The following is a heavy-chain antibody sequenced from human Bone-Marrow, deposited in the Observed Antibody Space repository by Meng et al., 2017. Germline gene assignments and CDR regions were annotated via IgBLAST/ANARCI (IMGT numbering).Heavy chain of an antibody. CDR1: GYTFTTYG. V-gene: IGHV1-18*01. Sequence: ASVKVSCKASGYTFTTYGISWVRQAPGQGLEWMGWISTYNGYTNYAQKLQGRLTMTTDTSTTTAYMELRSLRSDDTAVYYCARVSVNYCSGGSCYSWFDPWGQGTLVTVSS. J-gene: IGHJ5*02. D-gene: IGHD2-15*01. CDR3: ARVSVNYCSGGSCYSWFDP. CDR2: ISTYNGYT.